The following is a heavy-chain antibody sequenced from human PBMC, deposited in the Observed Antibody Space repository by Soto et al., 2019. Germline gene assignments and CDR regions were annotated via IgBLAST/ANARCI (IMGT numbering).Heavy chain of an antibody. CDR1: ECSFSEYW. V-gene: IGHV3-7*05. J-gene: IGHJ5*02. Sequence: PGGSLRLSCAASECSFSEYWMAWVRQAPGKGRGWVANLDQGGGEKHYVDSGEGRFTISRDNAKNSLYLQMDSLRAEETAGFFCARGRNWFDPWGQGTLVTVSS. CDR2: LDQGGGEK. CDR3: ARGRNWFDP.